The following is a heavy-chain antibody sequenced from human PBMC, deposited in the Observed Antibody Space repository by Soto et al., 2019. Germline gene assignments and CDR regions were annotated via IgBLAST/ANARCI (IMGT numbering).Heavy chain of an antibody. D-gene: IGHD3-10*01. CDR1: GGSFSGYQ. Sequence: QLQLQQWGAGLLKPSETLSLTCAVYGGSFSGYQWTWIRQTPGKGLEWIGEINDSGNINYNPSLKSRVTILVDTAKKQISLKLSSVTAADTAVYYCAGGLILWFGELSRRGGYYYYMDVWGKGTAVTVSS. CDR3: AGGLILWFGELSRRGGYYYYMDV. CDR2: INDSGNI. V-gene: IGHV4-34*01. J-gene: IGHJ6*03.